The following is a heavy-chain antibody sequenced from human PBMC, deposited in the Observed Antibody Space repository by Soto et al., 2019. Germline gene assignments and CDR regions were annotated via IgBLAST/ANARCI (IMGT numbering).Heavy chain of an antibody. Sequence: ASVKVSCKASGFAFTSSAMQWVRQARGQRLEWIGWIVVGSGNTNYAQKFQERVTITRDMSTSTAYMELSSLRSEDTAVYYCAADGYDILTGYYHWFGPWGQGTLVTVSS. D-gene: IGHD3-9*01. CDR2: IVVGSGNT. CDR1: GFAFTSSA. V-gene: IGHV1-58*02. CDR3: AADGYDILTGYYHWFGP. J-gene: IGHJ5*02.